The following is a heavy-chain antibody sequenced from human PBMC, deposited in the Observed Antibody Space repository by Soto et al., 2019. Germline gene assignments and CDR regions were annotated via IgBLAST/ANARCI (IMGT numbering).Heavy chain of an antibody. CDR2: IYYSGST. CDR1: GGSISSGDYY. J-gene: IGHJ2*01. D-gene: IGHD1-26*01. V-gene: IGHV4-30-4*01. CDR3: AASLGAYWYFDL. Sequence: SETLSLTCTVSGGSISSGDYYWSWIRQPPGQGLEWIGYIYYSGSTYYNPSLRSRLTMSVDTSKNQFSLKLSSVTAADTAVYYCAASLGAYWYFDLWGRGTMVTVS.